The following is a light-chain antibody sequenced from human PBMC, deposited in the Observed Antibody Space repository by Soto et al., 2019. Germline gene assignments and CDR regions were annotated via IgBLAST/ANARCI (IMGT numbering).Light chain of an antibody. Sequence: EIVLTQSPGPLSLSPGERATLSCRASQSVSSSYLAWYQQKPGQAPRLLIYGASSSATGIPDRLSGSGSGRDFTLNTSTLEPEDFAVYYGQQYGSSPPWTFGKGTMVVIK. J-gene: IGKJ1*01. CDR1: QSVSSSY. V-gene: IGKV3-20*01. CDR3: QQYGSSPPWT. CDR2: GAS.